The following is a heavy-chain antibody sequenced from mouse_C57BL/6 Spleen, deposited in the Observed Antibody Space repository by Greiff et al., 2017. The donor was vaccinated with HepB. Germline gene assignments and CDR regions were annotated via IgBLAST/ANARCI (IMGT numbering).Heavy chain of an antibody. CDR3: TGESTMVTTKAY. Sequence: VQLQQSGAELVRPGASVKLSCTASGFNIKDDYMHWVKQRPEQGLEWIGWIDPENGDTEYASKFQGKATITADTSSNTAYLQLSSLTSEDTAVYYCTGESTMVTTKAYWGQGTLVTVSA. D-gene: IGHD2-2*01. CDR2: IDPENGDT. V-gene: IGHV14-4*01. CDR1: GFNIKDDY. J-gene: IGHJ3*01.